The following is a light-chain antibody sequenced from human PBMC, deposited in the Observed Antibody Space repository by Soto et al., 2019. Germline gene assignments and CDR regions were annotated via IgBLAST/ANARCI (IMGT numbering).Light chain of an antibody. CDR3: QQRSNWPPIT. V-gene: IGKV3-11*01. CDR2: DAS. CDR1: QGVSSY. Sequence: EIVLTQSPATLSLSPGERATLSSRASQGVSSYLAWYQQKPGQAPRLLIYDASNRATGIPARFSGSGSGTDFTLTISSLEPEDFAVYYCQQRSNWPPITFGQGTKV. J-gene: IGKJ1*01.